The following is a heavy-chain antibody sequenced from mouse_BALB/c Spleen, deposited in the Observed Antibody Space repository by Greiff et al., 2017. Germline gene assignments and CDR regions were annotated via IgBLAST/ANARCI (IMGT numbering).Heavy chain of an antibody. D-gene: IGHD3-3*01. J-gene: IGHJ3*01. Sequence: DVKLVESGGGLVKPGGSLKLSCAASGFTFSSYTMSWVRQTPEKRLEWVATISSGGSYTYYPDSVKGRFTISRDNAKNTLYLQMSSLKSEDTAMYYCTRAGDGGTWFAYWGQGTLVTVSA. CDR1: GFTFSSYT. CDR2: ISSGGSYT. V-gene: IGHV5-6-4*01. CDR3: TRAGDGGTWFAY.